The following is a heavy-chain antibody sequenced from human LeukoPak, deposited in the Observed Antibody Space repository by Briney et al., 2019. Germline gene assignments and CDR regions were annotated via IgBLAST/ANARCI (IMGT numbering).Heavy chain of an antibody. Sequence: SETLSLTCTVSGGSISSYYWSWIRQPAGKGLEWIGRIYTSGSTNYNPSLKSRVTMSVDTSKNQFSLKLSSVTAADTAVYYCAREQSEGLWSGYYIGLDYWGQGTLVTVSS. CDR2: IYTSGST. CDR3: AREQSEGLWSGYYIGLDY. D-gene: IGHD3-3*01. CDR1: GGSISSYY. J-gene: IGHJ4*02. V-gene: IGHV4-4*07.